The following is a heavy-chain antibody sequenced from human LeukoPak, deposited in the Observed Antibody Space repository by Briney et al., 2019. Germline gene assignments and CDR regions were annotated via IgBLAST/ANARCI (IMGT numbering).Heavy chain of an antibody. CDR1: GFTFSSYA. J-gene: IGHJ4*02. D-gene: IGHD5-18*01. CDR3: AKEPWGAWIQPFDY. V-gene: IGHV3-23*01. Sequence: GGSLRLSCAASGFTFSSYAMSWVRQAPGKGLEWVSAISGSSGSTYYADSVKGWFTISRDNSKNALYLQMNSLRAEDTAVYYCAKEPWGAWIQPFDYWGQGTLVTVSS. CDR2: ISGSSGST.